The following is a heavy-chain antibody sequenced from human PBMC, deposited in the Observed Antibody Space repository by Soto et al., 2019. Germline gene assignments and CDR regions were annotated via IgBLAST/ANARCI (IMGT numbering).Heavy chain of an antibody. Sequence: QEQLVQSGAEVKKPWSSVKVSCKASGGLFSSYPISWVRQVPGQGLEWMGGIIPVFQTAYYTQRFQGRGTITADESTNTAYMELSSLRSEDTAIYYCARGGSGYTWFNEFWGQGTLVTVSS. J-gene: IGHJ4*02. CDR1: GGLFSSYP. D-gene: IGHD3-22*01. CDR2: IIPVFQTA. CDR3: ARGGSGYTWFNEF. V-gene: IGHV1-69*01.